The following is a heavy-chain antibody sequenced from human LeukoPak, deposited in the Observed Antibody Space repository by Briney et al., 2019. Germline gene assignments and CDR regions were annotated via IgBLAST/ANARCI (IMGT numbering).Heavy chain of an antibody. J-gene: IGHJ5*02. CDR1: GGSISSSSYY. V-gene: IGHV4-39*07. Sequence: SETLSLTCTVSGGSISSSSYYWGWIRQPAGKGLEWIGNIHYRGSTYYNPSLKSRVTISVDVSKNQFSLKLSSATAADTAIYYCARPRWAYLNWFDPWGQGTQVTVSS. D-gene: IGHD5-24*01. CDR2: IHYRGST. CDR3: ARPRWAYLNWFDP.